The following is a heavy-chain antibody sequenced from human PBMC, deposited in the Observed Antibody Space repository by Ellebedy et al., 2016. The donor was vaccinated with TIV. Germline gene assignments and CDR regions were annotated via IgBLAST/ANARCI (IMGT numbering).Heavy chain of an antibody. CDR3: ASHRGRTYGPYDY. CDR2: INHSGRT. V-gene: IGHV4-34*01. D-gene: IGHD1/OR15-1a*01. Sequence: MPSETLSLTCGIYGGSLSGHYCSWIRHPPGKGLEWIGEINHSGRTNYNPSLNIQVNISVDTYKKQFSLKVNFFTAGDRAVYSCASHRGRTYGPYDYWGQGTLVTVSS. CDR1: GGSLSGHY. J-gene: IGHJ4*02.